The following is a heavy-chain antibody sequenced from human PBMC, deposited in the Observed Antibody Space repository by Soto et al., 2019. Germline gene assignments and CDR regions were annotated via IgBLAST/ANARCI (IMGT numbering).Heavy chain of an antibody. J-gene: IGHJ3*02. Sequence: QVQLQQWGAGLLKPSETLSLTCAVYGGSFSGYYWSWIRQPPGKGLEWIGEINHSGSTNYNPSLKSRVTISVDTSKNQFSLKLSSVTAADTAVYYCARGADYRGNSGAFDIWGQGTMVTVSS. CDR2: INHSGST. D-gene: IGHD4-17*01. CDR1: GGSFSGYY. CDR3: ARGADYRGNSGAFDI. V-gene: IGHV4-34*01.